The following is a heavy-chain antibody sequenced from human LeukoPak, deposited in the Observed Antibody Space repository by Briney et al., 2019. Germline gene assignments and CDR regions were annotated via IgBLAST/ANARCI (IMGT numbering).Heavy chain of an antibody. CDR2: IKPDGSET. Sequence: GGSLRLSCAASGFPFRNYYMAWVRQTPGKGLEWVAIIKPDGSETNYVDSVRGRFIIPRNNAGNSLHLQADSLRAEDTALYYCAGTRFNSATLDIWGQGTMVTVSS. V-gene: IGHV3-7*01. J-gene: IGHJ3*02. D-gene: IGHD2/OR15-2a*01. CDR3: AGTRFNSATLDI. CDR1: GFPFRNYY.